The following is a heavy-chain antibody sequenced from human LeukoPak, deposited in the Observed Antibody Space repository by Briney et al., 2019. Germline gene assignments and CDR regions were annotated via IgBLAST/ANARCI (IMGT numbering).Heavy chain of an antibody. J-gene: IGHJ6*03. Sequence: NPSETLSLTCTVSGGSISSYYWSWFRQPPGKGLEWIGYIYYSGSTNYNPSLKSRVTISVDTSKNQFSLKLSSVTAADTAVYYCARDGPLYDFWSGYYRADYYYYMDVWGKGTTVTVSS. CDR2: IYYSGST. V-gene: IGHV4-59*01. CDR1: GGSISSYY. CDR3: ARDGPLYDFWSGYYRADYYYYMDV. D-gene: IGHD3-3*01.